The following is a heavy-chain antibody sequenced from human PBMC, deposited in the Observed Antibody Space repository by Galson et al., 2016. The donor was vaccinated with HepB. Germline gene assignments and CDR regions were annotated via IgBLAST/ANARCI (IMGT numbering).Heavy chain of an antibody. J-gene: IGHJ4*02. CDR1: GYTFSFYY. D-gene: IGHD5-12*01. CDR2: INPTGGNFT. CDR3: AKGADSGYDLGDY. V-gene: IGHV1-46*01. Sequence: SVKVSCKASGYTFSFYYMHWVRQAPGQGLEWMGIINPTGGNFTSYAQKFQGRVTTTRDTSTSTVYMELSSLRPEDTAVYYCAKGADSGYDLGDYWGQGTLVTVSS.